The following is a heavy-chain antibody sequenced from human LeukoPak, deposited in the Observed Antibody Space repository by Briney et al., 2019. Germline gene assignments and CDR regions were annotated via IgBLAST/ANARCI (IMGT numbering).Heavy chain of an antibody. CDR3: ARAPYYYDSSGYYSY. Sequence: PSETLSLTXAVYGGSFSGYYWSWIRQPPGKGLEWIGEINHSGSTNYNPSLKSRVTISVDTSKNQFSLKLSSVTAADTAVYYCARAPYYYDSSGYYSYWGQGTLVTVSS. CDR2: INHSGST. D-gene: IGHD3-22*01. V-gene: IGHV4-34*01. CDR1: GGSFSGYY. J-gene: IGHJ4*02.